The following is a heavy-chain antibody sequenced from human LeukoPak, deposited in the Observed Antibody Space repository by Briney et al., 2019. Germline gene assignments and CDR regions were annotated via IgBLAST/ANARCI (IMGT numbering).Heavy chain of an antibody. CDR3: ASHKTWELPAY. CDR1: GGTFSSYA. Sequence: SVKVSCKASGGTFSSYAISWVRQAPGQGLEWMGGIIPIFGTANYAQKFQGRVTITADESTSTAYMELSSLRSEDTAVYYCASHKTWELPAYWGREPWSPSPQ. V-gene: IGHV1-69*13. J-gene: IGHJ4*02. D-gene: IGHD1-26*01. CDR2: IIPIFGTA.